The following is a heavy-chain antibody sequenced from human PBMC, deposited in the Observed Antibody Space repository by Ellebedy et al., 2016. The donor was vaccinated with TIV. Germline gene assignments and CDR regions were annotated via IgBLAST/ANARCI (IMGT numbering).Heavy chain of an antibody. V-gene: IGHV4-59*12. Sequence: SETLSLTXTVSGGSISSYYWSWIRQPPGKGLEWIGYIYYSGSTNYNPSLKSRVTISVDTSKNQFSLKLSSVTAADTAVYYCARGKLLWFGELYRFHTTRSGWFDPWGQGTLVTVSS. CDR3: ARGKLLWFGELYRFHTTRSGWFDP. D-gene: IGHD3-10*01. CDR2: IYYSGST. J-gene: IGHJ5*02. CDR1: GGSISSYY.